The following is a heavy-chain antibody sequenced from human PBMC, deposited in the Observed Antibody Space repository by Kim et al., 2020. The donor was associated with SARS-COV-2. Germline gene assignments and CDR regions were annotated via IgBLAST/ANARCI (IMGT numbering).Heavy chain of an antibody. D-gene: IGHD2-2*01. CDR1: GFTFSSYG. CDR3: AKDGLCSSTSCYGGELLWFGELSYYFDY. J-gene: IGHJ4*02. CDR2: ISYDGSNK. V-gene: IGHV3-30*18. Sequence: GGSLRLSCAASGFTFSSYGMHWVRQAPGKGLEWVAVISYDGSNKYYADSVKGRFTISRDNSKNTLYLQMNSLRAEDTAVYYCAKDGLCSSTSCYGGELLWFGELSYYFDYWGQGTLVTVSS.